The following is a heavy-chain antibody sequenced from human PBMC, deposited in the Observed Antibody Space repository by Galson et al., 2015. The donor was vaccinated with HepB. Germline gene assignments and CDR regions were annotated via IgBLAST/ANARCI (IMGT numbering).Heavy chain of an antibody. D-gene: IGHD2-15*01. CDR2: ICGSGVST. J-gene: IGHJ4*02. Sequence: LRLSCAASGFTFSTYAMTWVRQAPGEGPEWVSVICGSGVSTYYADSVKGRFTISRDNSKNTLYLQMNSLRAEDTAVYYCAKLGNSGGSCYSSSDSWGQGTLVTVSS. CDR3: AKLGNSGGSCYSSSDS. CDR1: GFTFSTYA. V-gene: IGHV3-23*01.